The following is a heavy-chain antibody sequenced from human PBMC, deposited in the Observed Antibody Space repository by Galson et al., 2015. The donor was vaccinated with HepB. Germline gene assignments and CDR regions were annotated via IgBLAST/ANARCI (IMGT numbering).Heavy chain of an antibody. J-gene: IGHJ4*02. CDR2: VSSSGGST. CDR3: ARGPRYSSGWKPCFDY. V-gene: IGHV3-23*01. CDR1: GFTFSTYG. Sequence: SLRLSCAASGFTFSTYGMSWVRQAPGKGLEWVSTVSSSGGSTYSADSVKGRFTISRDNSKNTLYLQMNSLRAEDTAVYYCARGPRYSSGWKPCFDYWGQGTLVTVSS. D-gene: IGHD6-19*01.